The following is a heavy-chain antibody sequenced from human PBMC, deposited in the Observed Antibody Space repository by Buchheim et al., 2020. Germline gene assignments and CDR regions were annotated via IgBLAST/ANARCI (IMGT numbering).Heavy chain of an antibody. J-gene: IGHJ3*02. Sequence: QVQLVESGGGLVKPGGSLRLSCAASGFTFSDYYMSWIRQAPGKGLEWVSYISSSSSYTNYADSVKGRFTISRDNAKNSLYLQMNSLRAEDTAVYYCAREGMVATAARLSRRALDAFDIWGQGT. D-gene: IGHD5-12*01. CDR3: AREGMVATAARLSRRALDAFDI. CDR1: GFTFSDYY. CDR2: ISSSSSYT. V-gene: IGHV3-11*05.